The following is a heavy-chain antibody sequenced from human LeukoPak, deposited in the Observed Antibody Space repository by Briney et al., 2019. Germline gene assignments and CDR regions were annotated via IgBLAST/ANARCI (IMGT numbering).Heavy chain of an antibody. CDR3: ARDESGGYYVY. J-gene: IGHJ4*02. V-gene: IGHV3-7*01. CDR2: INQDGSMK. Sequence: GGPLRLSCEASGFTFSRHWMSWVRQAPGRGLEWVANINQDGSMKQYADSVRGRFIISRDNAKNSVYLQLSSLKAEDSAIYFCARDESGGYYVYWGQGTLVTVSS. CDR1: GFTFSRHW. D-gene: IGHD2-15*01.